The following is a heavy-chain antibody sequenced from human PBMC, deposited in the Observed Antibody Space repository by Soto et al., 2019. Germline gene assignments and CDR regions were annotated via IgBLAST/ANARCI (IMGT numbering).Heavy chain of an antibody. CDR2: IYSSGTT. CDR1: GISIDNYY. J-gene: IGHJ5*02. Sequence: SETLSLTCTVSGISIDNYYCSWIRQSAGKGLEWIGRIYSSGTTNYNPSLKSRVTMSVDMSKSQFSLNVRSVTAADTAVYYCVRDVGGSGWFAPWGQGTLVTVSS. CDR3: VRDVGGSGWFAP. V-gene: IGHV4-4*07.